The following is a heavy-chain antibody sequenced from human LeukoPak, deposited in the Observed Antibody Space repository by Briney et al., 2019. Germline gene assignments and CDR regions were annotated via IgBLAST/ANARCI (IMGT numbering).Heavy chain of an antibody. D-gene: IGHD5-18*01. J-gene: IGHJ4*02. CDR2: ISYDGSNK. Sequence: PGGSLRLSCAASGFTFSSYGMHWVRQAPGKGLEWVAVISYDGSNKYYADSVKGRFTISRDNSKNTLYPQMNSLRAEDTAVYYCAKDRGYSYGLFDYWGQGTLVTVSS. CDR1: GFTFSSYG. CDR3: AKDRGYSYGLFDY. V-gene: IGHV3-30*18.